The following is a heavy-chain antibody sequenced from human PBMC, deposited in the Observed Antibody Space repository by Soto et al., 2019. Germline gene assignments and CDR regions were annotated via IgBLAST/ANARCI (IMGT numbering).Heavy chain of an antibody. V-gene: IGHV1-69*06. Sequence: QVQLVQSGAEVKKPGSSVKVSCKASGGTFSSYAISWVRQAPGQGLEWMGGIIPIFGTANYAQKFQGRVTITADKSTSTAYRGRGSLRSEDTAVYYWARGGFRRGSGEGGYWGQGTLVTVSS. CDR1: GGTFSSYA. CDR3: ARGGFRRGSGEGGY. J-gene: IGHJ4*02. D-gene: IGHD3-10*01. CDR2: IIPIFGTA.